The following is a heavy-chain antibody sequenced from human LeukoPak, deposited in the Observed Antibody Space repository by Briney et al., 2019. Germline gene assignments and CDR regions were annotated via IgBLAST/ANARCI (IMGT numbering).Heavy chain of an antibody. D-gene: IGHD1-26*01. CDR3: ARDEVGVGATHDY. CDR1: GFTFSSYW. CDR2: ISKDGSST. J-gene: IGHJ4*02. Sequence: GGSLRLSCAASGFTFSSYWMHWVCHAPGKGLVWVSRISKDGSSTYYADSVKGRFTISRDNAKNTLYLQMNSLRAEDTAVYYCARDEVGVGATHDYWGQGTLVTVSS. V-gene: IGHV3-74*01.